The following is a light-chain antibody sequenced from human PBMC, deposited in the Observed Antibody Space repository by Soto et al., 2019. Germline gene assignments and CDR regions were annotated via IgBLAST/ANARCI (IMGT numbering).Light chain of an antibody. CDR1: SSNVGGNP. CDR3: ASWDDSLNGPV. J-gene: IGLJ1*01. V-gene: IGLV1-44*01. Sequence: QSVLTQPPSASGTPGQRVTISCSGSSSNVGGNPVNWYQHVPTTAPKLLIYTNTQRPSGVPDRFSGSKSGTSASLAISGLQSEDEADYYFASWDDSLNGPVFGTGTKLTV. CDR2: TNT.